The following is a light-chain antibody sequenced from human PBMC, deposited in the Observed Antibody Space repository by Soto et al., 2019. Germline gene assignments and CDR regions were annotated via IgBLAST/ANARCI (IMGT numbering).Light chain of an antibody. CDR2: KAS. CDR1: QRTSGW. CDR3: QQYNSYWT. Sequence: DIQMTQSPSTLSASVGDRVTITCRASQRTSGWLAWYQQKPGKAPNLLIYKASTLESGVPSRFNGSGSGTEFTLTISSLQPADFATYYCQQYNSYWTFGPGTIVDIK. V-gene: IGKV1-5*03. J-gene: IGKJ1*01.